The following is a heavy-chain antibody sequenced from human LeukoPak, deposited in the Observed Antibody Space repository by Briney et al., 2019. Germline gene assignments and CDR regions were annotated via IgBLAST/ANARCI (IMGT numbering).Heavy chain of an antibody. V-gene: IGHV1-46*01. CDR2: INPRGGST. Sequence: ASVKVSCKASGYTFTSYYMHWVRQAPGQGLEWMGIINPRGGSTSYAQKFQGRVTMTRGTSTSTVYMELSSLRSEDTAVYYCARGRWYYGSGSYYKLWGQGTLVTVSS. D-gene: IGHD3-10*01. CDR3: ARGRWYYGSGSYYKL. J-gene: IGHJ4*02. CDR1: GYTFTSYY.